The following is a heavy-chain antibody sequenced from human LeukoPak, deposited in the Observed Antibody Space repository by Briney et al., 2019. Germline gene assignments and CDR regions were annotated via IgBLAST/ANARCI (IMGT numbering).Heavy chain of an antibody. J-gene: IGHJ4*02. CDR2: IKNDGSET. CDR3: AKTRPLDSSSWSHGDY. V-gene: IGHV3-7*03. CDR1: GFTVSSNY. Sequence: PGGSLRLSCAASGFTVSSNYMSWVRRAPGKGLEWVGHIKNDGSETYYLDSLKGRFTISRDNSKNTLYLQMNSLRAEDTAVYYCAKTRPLDSSSWSHGDYWGQGTLVTVSS. D-gene: IGHD6-13*01.